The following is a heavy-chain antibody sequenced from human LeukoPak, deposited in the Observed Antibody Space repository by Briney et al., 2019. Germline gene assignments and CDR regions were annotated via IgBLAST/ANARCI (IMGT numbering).Heavy chain of an antibody. CDR1: GFTFSSYA. CDR2: ISGSGGST. V-gene: IGHV3-23*01. J-gene: IGHJ5*02. CDR3: AKDPWGSYRIRVA. Sequence: GGSLRLSCAASGFTFSSYAMSWVRQDPGKGLEWASAISGSGGSTYYADSVKGRFTISRDNSKNTLYLQMNSLRAEDTAVYYCAKDPWGSYRIRVAWGQGTLVTVSS. D-gene: IGHD3-16*02.